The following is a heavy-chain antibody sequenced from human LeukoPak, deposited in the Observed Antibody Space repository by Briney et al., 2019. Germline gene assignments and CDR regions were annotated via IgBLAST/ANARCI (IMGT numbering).Heavy chain of an antibody. J-gene: IGHJ4*02. CDR2: ISGSGGST. V-gene: IGHV3-23*01. Sequence: QPGGSLRLSCAASGFTFSSYAMSWVRQAPGKGLEWVSAISGSGGSTYYADSVKGRFTISRDNSKNTLYLQMNSLRAEDTAVYYCAKKGSSWYREPIDYWGQGTLVTVSS. CDR3: AKKGSSWYREPIDY. CDR1: GFTFSSYA. D-gene: IGHD6-13*01.